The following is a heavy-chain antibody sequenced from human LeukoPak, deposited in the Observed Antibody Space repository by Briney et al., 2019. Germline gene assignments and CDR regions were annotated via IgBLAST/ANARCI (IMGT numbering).Heavy chain of an antibody. Sequence: GGSLRLSCAASGFTFSSYSMNWVRQAPGKGLEWVSSISSSSSYIYYADSVKGRFTISRDNAKNSLYLQMNSLRAEDTAVYYCAKDTSSSWSDFDYWGQGTLVTVSS. V-gene: IGHV3-21*04. CDR2: ISSSSSYI. CDR1: GFTFSSYS. D-gene: IGHD6-13*01. CDR3: AKDTSSSWSDFDY. J-gene: IGHJ4*02.